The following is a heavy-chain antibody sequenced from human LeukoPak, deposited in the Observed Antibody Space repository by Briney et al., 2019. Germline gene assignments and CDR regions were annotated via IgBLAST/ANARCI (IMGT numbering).Heavy chain of an antibody. CDR3: AKDRGDIVVVPAAINFGY. V-gene: IGHV3-23*01. D-gene: IGHD2-2*01. CDR1: GVTFSSYA. CDR2: ISGSGGST. Sequence: GGSLRLSCAASGVTFSSYAMSWVRQAPGKGLEWVSAISGSGGSTYYADSVKGRFTISRDNSKNTLYLQMNSLRAEDTAVYYCAKDRGDIVVVPAAINFGYWGQGTLVTVSS. J-gene: IGHJ4*02.